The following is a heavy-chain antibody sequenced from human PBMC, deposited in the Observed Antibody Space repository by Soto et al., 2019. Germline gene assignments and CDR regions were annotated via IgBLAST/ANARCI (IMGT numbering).Heavy chain of an antibody. Sequence: GGSLRLSCAASGFTFSSYWMHWVRQAPGKGLVWVSRINSDGTSTSYADSVKGRFTISRDNAKNTLYLQMNSLRAEDTAVYYCARVTTVNEIDYWGQGTLVTVSS. J-gene: IGHJ4*02. CDR1: GFTFSSYW. CDR3: ARVTTVNEIDY. CDR2: INSDGTST. V-gene: IGHV3-74*01. D-gene: IGHD4-17*01.